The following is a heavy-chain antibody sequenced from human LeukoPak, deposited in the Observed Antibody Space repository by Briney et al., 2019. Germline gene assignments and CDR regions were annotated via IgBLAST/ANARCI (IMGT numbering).Heavy chain of an antibody. J-gene: IGHJ4*02. D-gene: IGHD3-10*01. CDR3: ARDSQAGSYYLYYFEY. V-gene: IGHV3-21*01. Sequence: RAGGSLRLSCEASRFTVNSNYMNWVRQAPGKGLEWVSSISGSSSYLYYADSVMGRFTISRDNAKNSLYLQMSSLTDDDTAVYYCARDSQAGSYYLYYFEYWGQGTLATVSS. CDR2: ISGSSSYL. CDR1: RFTVNSNY.